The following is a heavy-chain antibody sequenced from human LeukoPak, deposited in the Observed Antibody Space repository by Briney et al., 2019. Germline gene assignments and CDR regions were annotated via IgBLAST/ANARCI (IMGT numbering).Heavy chain of an antibody. D-gene: IGHD2-21*01. V-gene: IGHV3-48*01. J-gene: IGHJ4*02. CDR2: ISSSSSTI. Sequence: PGGSLRLSCAASGFTFSSYSMNWVRQAPGKGLEWVSYISSSSSTIYYADSVKGRFTISRDNAKNSLYLQMNSLRAEDTAVYHCARDASAYCGGDCYSALDYWGQGTLVTVSS. CDR3: ARDASAYCGGDCYSALDY. CDR1: GFTFSSYS.